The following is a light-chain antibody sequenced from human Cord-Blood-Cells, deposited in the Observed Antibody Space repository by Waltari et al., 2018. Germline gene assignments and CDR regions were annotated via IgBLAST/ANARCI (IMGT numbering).Light chain of an antibody. Sequence: QSALTQPASVSGSPGQSITISCTGTSSDVGGYNYVSWYQQHPGKAPKHMIYEVSNRPSGVSNRFSGSKSGNTASRTISGLQAEDEADYYCSSYTSSSTLVFGTGTKVTVL. J-gene: IGLJ1*01. V-gene: IGLV2-14*01. CDR3: SSYTSSSTLV. CDR1: SSDVGGYNY. CDR2: EVS.